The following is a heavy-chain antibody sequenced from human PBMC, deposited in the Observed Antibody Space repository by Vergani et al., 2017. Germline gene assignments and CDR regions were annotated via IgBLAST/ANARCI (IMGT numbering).Heavy chain of an antibody. Sequence: EVQLVQSGAEVKKPGATMKISCKVSGYTFTDHYMHWVKQAPGKGLEWMGLVDPEDGETIYAEKFKGRVTIAADTSTDTAHLELSSLRSEDTAVYYCARDPGSSGAYYFDYWGQGTLVTVSS. D-gene: IGHD6-19*01. CDR3: ARDPGSSGAYYFDY. V-gene: IGHV1-69-2*01. CDR2: VDPEDGET. CDR1: GYTFTDHY. J-gene: IGHJ4*02.